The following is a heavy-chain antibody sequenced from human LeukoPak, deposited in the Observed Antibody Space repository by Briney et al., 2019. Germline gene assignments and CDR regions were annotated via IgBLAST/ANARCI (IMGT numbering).Heavy chain of an antibody. D-gene: IGHD2-21*01. Sequence: SETLSLTCTVSGGSISSYYWSWIRQPAGKGLEWIGRIYTSGSTNYNPSLKSRVTMSVDTSKNQFSLKLSSVTAADTAVYYCARGIRTIAYCGGDCYSVFDYWGQGTLVTVSS. J-gene: IGHJ4*02. CDR1: GGSISSYY. V-gene: IGHV4-4*07. CDR2: IYTSGST. CDR3: ARGIRTIAYCGGDCYSVFDY.